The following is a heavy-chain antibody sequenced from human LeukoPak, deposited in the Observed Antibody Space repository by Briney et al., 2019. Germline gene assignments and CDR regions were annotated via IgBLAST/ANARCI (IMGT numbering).Heavy chain of an antibody. D-gene: IGHD1-26*01. CDR3: ARAGWENAKNDY. V-gene: IGHV4-30-4*01. Sequence: SETLSLTCTVSGGSISSYYWSWIRQPPGKGLEWIGYIYYSGSTYYNPSLKSRVTISVDTSKDQFSLKLSSVTAADTAVYYCARAGWENAKNDYWGQGTLVTVSS. J-gene: IGHJ4*02. CDR2: IYYSGST. CDR1: GGSISSYY.